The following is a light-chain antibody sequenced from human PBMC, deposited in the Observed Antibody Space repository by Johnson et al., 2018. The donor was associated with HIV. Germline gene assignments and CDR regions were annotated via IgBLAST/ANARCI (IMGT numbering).Light chain of an antibody. CDR3: GTWDSSLSAEV. J-gene: IGLJ1*01. CDR1: SSNIGNNY. CDR2: ENN. V-gene: IGLV1-51*02. Sequence: QSVLTQPPSVSAAPGQKVTISCSGSSSNIGNNYVSWYQQLPGTAPKLLIYENNKRPSGIPDRFSGSKSGTSATLGITGLQTGDEADYYCGTWDSSLSAEVFGTRTKVNGL.